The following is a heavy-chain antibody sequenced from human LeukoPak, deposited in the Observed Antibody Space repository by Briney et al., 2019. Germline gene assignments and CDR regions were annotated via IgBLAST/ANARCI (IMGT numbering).Heavy chain of an antibody. CDR3: ARSFYYDTLTGYYFFDY. J-gene: IGHJ4*02. V-gene: IGHV3-48*04. CDR1: GFTFSSYS. CDR2: ISSSSTTI. D-gene: IGHD3-9*01. Sequence: GGSLRLSCVASGFTFSSYSINWVRQVPGKGLEWVSYISSSSTTIYYADSVKGRFTITRDNAKNSLYPQMNSLRAEDTAVYYCARSFYYDTLTGYYFFDYWGQGTLVTVSS.